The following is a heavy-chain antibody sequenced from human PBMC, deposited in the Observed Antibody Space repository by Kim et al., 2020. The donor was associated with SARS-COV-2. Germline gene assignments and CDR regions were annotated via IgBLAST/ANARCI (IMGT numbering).Heavy chain of an antibody. CDR3: ARVSIWYSSGWAPLEGYYSYYGMDV. CDR1: GFTFSSYW. J-gene: IGHJ6*02. V-gene: IGHV3-7*01. D-gene: IGHD6-19*01. CDR2: IKQDGSEK. Sequence: GGSLRLSCAASGFTFSSYWMSWVRQAPGKGLEWVANIKQDGSEKYYVDSVKGRFTISRDNAKNSLYLQMNSLRAEDTAVYYCARVSIWYSSGWAPLEGYYSYYGMDVWGQGTTLTVSS.